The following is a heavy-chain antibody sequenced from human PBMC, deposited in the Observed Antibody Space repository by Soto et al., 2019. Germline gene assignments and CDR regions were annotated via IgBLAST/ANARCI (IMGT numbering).Heavy chain of an antibody. V-gene: IGHV3-73*01. J-gene: IGHJ4*02. CDR2: IRSKANSYAT. Sequence: GGSLRLSCAASGFTFSGSAMHWVRQASGKGLEWVGRIRSKANSYATAYAALVKGRFTISRDDSKNTAYLQMNSLKTEDTAVYYCTSGEPHYYGGHDYWGQGTLVTVSS. CDR1: GFTFSGSA. D-gene: IGHD4-17*01. CDR3: TSGEPHYYGGHDY.